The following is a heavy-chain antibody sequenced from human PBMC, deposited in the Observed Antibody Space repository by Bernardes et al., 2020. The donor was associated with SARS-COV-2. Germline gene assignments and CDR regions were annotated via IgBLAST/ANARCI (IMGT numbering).Heavy chain of an antibody. D-gene: IGHD2-15*01. Sequence: ASVKVSCKASGYKFSDYGISWVRQAPGQGLEWMGWISGYDGKTNYAQRVQGRVTMTADTSTSTAYMELRSLRSDDTAVYYCAREGPSLVPGGPDFWGQGTLVTVSS. CDR1: GYKFSDYG. V-gene: IGHV1-18*01. CDR2: ISGYDGKT. CDR3: AREGPSLVPGGPDF. J-gene: IGHJ4*02.